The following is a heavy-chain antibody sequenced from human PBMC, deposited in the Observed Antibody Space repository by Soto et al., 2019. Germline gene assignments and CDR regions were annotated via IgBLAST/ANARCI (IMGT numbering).Heavy chain of an antibody. CDR3: AKARPLYYYDSGGYPFHF. CDR1: GFTFSSYG. D-gene: IGHD3-22*01. CDR2: IRGNGANR. J-gene: IGHJ4*02. Sequence: EAQLLESGGGLVQPGGSLRLSCVASGFTFSSYGMSWVRQAPGQGLEWVSTIRGNGANRYYADSVKGRFTISRDNSKRTLYLHLNSLRAEDTAVYYCAKARPLYYYDSGGYPFHFWGQGTLVTVSS. V-gene: IGHV3-23*01.